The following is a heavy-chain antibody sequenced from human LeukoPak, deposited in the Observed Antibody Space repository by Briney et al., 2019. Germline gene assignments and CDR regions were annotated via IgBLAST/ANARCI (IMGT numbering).Heavy chain of an antibody. Sequence: GGSLRLSCAASGFTFSSYAMHWVRQAPGKGLEWVAVISYDGSNKYYADSVRGRFTISRDNSKNTLYLQMNSLRAEDTAVYYCARDLPGVRIYSSGWYRHAFDIWGQGTMVTVSS. CDR3: ARDLPGVRIYSSGWYRHAFDI. CDR2: ISYDGSNK. J-gene: IGHJ3*02. V-gene: IGHV3-30*04. D-gene: IGHD6-19*01. CDR1: GFTFSSYA.